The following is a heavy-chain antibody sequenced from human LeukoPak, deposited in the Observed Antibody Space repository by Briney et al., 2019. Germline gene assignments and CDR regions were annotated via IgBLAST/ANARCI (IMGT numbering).Heavy chain of an antibody. D-gene: IGHD5-24*01. J-gene: IGHJ4*02. V-gene: IGHV4-34*01. CDR3: ARAREGYNTAGRDY. CDR2: INHSGST. CDR1: GGSFSGYN. Sequence: SETLSLPCAVYGGSFSGYNWSWIRQPPGKGLEWIGEINHSGSTNYNPSLKSRVTISVDTSKNKFSLKLSSVTAADTAVYYCARAREGYNTAGRDYWGQGTLVTVSS.